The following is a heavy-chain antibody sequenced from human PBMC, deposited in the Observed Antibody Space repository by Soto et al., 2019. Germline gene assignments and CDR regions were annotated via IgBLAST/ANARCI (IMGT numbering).Heavy chain of an antibody. D-gene: IGHD2-2*01. CDR2: ISSSSSYI. CDR1: GFTCSSYS. J-gene: IGHJ4*02. CDR3: ARRRRYCISTSCYAFDY. V-gene: IGHV3-21*01. Sequence: PGGSLRLSCAASGFTCSSYSMNWVRQAPGKGLEWVSSISSSSSYIYYADSVKGRFTISRDNAKNSLYLQMNSLRAEDTAVYYCARRRRYCISTSCYAFDYWGQGTLVTSPQ.